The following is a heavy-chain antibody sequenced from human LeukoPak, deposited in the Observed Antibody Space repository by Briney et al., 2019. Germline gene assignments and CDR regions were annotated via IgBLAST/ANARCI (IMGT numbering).Heavy chain of an antibody. J-gene: IGHJ4*02. CDR3: ARDRRIAADSSGN. CDR1: GYTFTSYG. CDR2: ISAYNGNT. V-gene: IGHV1-18*01. Sequence: ASVKVSCKASGYTFTSYGISWVRQAPGQGLEWMGRISAYNGNTNYAQKLQGRVTMTADTSTSTVYMELGSLRSDDTAMYYCARDRRIAADSSGNWGQGTLVTVSS. D-gene: IGHD3-22*01.